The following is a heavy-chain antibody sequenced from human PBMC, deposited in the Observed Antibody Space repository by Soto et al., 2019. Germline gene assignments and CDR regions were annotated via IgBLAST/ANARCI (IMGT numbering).Heavy chain of an antibody. CDR2: ISAYNGNT. V-gene: IGHV1-18*04. CDR1: GYTFTSYY. Sequence: ASVKVSCKASGYTFTSYYMHWVRQAPGQGLEWMGWISAYNGNTNYAQKLQGRVTMTTDTSTSTAYMELRSLRSDDTAVYYCARDVPAAIDIFYDYWGQGTLVTVSS. CDR3: ARDVPAAIDIFYDY. D-gene: IGHD2-2*01. J-gene: IGHJ4*02.